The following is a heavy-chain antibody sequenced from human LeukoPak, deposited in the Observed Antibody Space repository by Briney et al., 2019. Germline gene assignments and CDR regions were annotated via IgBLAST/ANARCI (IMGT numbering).Heavy chain of an antibody. CDR3: ARDYYYGSGSYLK. J-gene: IGHJ4*02. V-gene: IGHV3-23*01. CDR1: GFTFSSYA. D-gene: IGHD3-10*01. CDR2: ISGSGGST. Sequence: PGASLRLSCAASGFTFSSYAMSWVRQAPGKGLEWVSAISGSGGSTYYADSVKGRFTISRDNSKNTLYLQMNSLRAEDTAVYYCARDYYYGSGSYLKWGQGTLVTVSS.